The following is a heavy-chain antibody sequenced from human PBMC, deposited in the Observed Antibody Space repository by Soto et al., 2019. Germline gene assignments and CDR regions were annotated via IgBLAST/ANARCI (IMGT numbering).Heavy chain of an antibody. D-gene: IGHD5-12*01. CDR1: GGSFSGYE. CDR2: INHSGST. CDR3: VRGRILRLRFSDFDS. V-gene: IGHV4-34*01. Sequence: XTLSLACAVYGGSFSGYEWSWIRQPPGKGLELIGEINHSGSTNYNPSLESRVTISLDTSKKQFSLDLTSVTAADTSVYYFVRGRILRLRFSDFDSWGQGTLVTVSS. J-gene: IGHJ4*02.